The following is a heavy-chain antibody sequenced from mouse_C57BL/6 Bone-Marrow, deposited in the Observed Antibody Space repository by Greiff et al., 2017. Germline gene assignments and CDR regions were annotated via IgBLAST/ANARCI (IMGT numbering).Heavy chain of an antibody. CDR3: SRHGRLRRRFAY. D-gene: IGHD2-2*01. J-gene: IGHJ3*01. Sequence: DVKLVESGGDLVKPGGSLKLSCAASGFTFSSYGMSWVRQTPDQRLEWVATISSGGSYTYYPDSVKGRFTLSRDNAKNTRYLQMSSLKSEDKAMDYYSRHGRLRRRFAYWGQGTLVTVS. CDR2: ISSGGSYT. CDR1: GFTFSSYG. V-gene: IGHV5-6*02.